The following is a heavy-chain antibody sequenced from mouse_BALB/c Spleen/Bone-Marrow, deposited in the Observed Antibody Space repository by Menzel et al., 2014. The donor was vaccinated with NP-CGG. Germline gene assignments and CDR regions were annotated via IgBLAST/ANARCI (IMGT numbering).Heavy chain of an antibody. CDR1: GYSITSGYY. Sequence: EVQLQQSGPGLVKPSQSLSLTCSVTGYSITSGYYWNWIRQFPGNKLEWMGYISYDGSNNYNPSLKNRISITRDTSKNQCFLKLNSVTTEDTATYYCARDRAMDYWGQGTSVPVSS. CDR3: ARDRAMDY. CDR2: ISYDGSN. V-gene: IGHV3-6*02. J-gene: IGHJ4*01.